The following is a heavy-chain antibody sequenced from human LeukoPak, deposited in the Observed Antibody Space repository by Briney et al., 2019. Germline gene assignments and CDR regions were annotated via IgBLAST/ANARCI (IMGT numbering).Heavy chain of an antibody. CDR1: AGSISSGGYS. J-gene: IGHJ4*02. CDR2: IYYSGST. D-gene: IGHD4-17*01. CDR3: ARVGTTVTSHFDY. V-gene: IGHV4-31*03. Sequence: SETLSLTCTVSAGSISSGGYSWSWIRQHPGKGLEWIGYIYYSGSTYYNPSLKSRVTISVDTSKNQFSLKLSSVTAADTAVYYCARVGTTVTSHFDYWGQGTLVTVSS.